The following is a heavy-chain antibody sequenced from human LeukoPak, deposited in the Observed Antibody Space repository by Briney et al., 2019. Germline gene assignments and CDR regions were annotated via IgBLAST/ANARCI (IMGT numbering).Heavy chain of an antibody. V-gene: IGHV3-7*01. Sequence: PGGSLRLSCAASGFTFSSYWMSWVRQAPGKGLEWVANIKQDGSEKYYVDSVKGRFTISRDNAKNSLYLQMNSLRAEDTAVYYCARDGHVLDPPIFDPWGQGTLVTVSS. CDR3: ARDGHVLDPPIFDP. J-gene: IGHJ5*02. CDR1: GFTFSSYW. CDR2: IKQDGSEK. D-gene: IGHD3/OR15-3a*01.